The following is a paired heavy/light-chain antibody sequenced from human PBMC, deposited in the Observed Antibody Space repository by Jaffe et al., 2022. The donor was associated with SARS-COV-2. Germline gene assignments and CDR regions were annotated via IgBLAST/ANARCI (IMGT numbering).Light chain of an antibody. CDR1: QSLLHGNGNSY. CDR3: LQVVRPPWT. Sequence: DIVMTQSPLSLSVSPGESASISCRSSQSLLHGNGNSYLEWYLQKPGQSPQLLIYLGSRRAPGVPDRISGSGSGTDFTLKITRVGAEDVGTYYCLQVVRPPWTFGQGTKVEI. V-gene: IGKV2-28*01. J-gene: IGKJ1*01. CDR2: LGS.
Heavy chain of an antibody. CDR1: GFTFSDAW. CDR2: ATAESDGGAK. Sequence: EVHLVESGGGLVKPGGSLRLSCAASGFTFSDAWMTWVRQAPGKGLEWVGHATAESDGGAKDYAAPVEGRFRISRDDSKNTAYLQMDSLRTEDTAVYYCGSPRTSSASGSYYRPAYWGQGVLVTVSS. J-gene: IGHJ4*02. V-gene: IGHV3-15*01. D-gene: IGHD3-10*01. CDR3: GSPRTSSASGSYYRPAY.